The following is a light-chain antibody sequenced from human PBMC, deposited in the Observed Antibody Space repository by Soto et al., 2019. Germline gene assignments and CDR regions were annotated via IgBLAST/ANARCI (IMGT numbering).Light chain of an antibody. CDR1: SSDVGSYNL. Sequence: QSVLTQPASVSGSPGQWITISCTGTSSDVGSYNLVSWYQQHPGKAPKLMIYEGSKRPSGVSNRFSGSKSGNTASLTISGLQAEDEADYYCCSYAGSSTFVFGGGTKLTVL. CDR3: CSYAGSSTFV. V-gene: IGLV2-23*03. J-gene: IGLJ2*01. CDR2: EGS.